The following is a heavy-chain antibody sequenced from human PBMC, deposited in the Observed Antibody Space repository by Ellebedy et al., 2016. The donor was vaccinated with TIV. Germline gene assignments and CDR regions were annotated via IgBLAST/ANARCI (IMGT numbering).Heavy chain of an antibody. D-gene: IGHD2-15*01. V-gene: IGHV1-2*02. J-gene: IGHJ4*02. Sequence: ASVKVSCXASGYTFTSYGISWVRQAPGQGLEWMGWINPNSGGTNYAQKFQGRVTMTRDTSISTAYMELSRLRSDDTAVYYCAREPDSEFDYWGQGTLVTVSS. CDR2: INPNSGGT. CDR1: GYTFTSYG. CDR3: AREPDSEFDY.